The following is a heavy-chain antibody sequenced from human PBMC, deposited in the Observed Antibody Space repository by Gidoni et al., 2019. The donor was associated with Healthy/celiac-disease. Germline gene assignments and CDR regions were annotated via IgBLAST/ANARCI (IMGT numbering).Heavy chain of an antibody. Sequence: EVQLVESGGGLVKPGGSLRPSCAAYGFTVSSYSMNWVRQAPGKGMEWVSSISSSSSYIYDADSVKGRFNISRDNAKNSLYLQMNSLRAEDTAVYYCARGWGSRYYDSSGCFDYWGQETLGHRRL. D-gene: IGHD3-22*01. CDR3: ARGWGSRYYDSSGCFDY. CDR2: ISSSSSYI. V-gene: IGHV3-21*01. J-gene: IGHJ4*02. CDR1: GFTVSSYS.